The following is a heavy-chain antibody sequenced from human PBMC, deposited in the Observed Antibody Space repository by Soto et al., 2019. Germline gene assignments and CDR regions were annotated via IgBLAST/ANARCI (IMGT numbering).Heavy chain of an antibody. D-gene: IGHD3-3*01. CDR1: GGSISSSSYY. CDR3: ARVLRCLVDY. V-gene: IGHV4-39*01. CDR2: IYYSGST. Sequence: QLQLQESGPGLVKPSETLSLTCTVSGGSISSSSYYWGWIRQPPGKGLEWIGSIYYSGSTYYNPSLKSRVTIAVDTSKNQFSLKLSSVTAADTAVYYCARVLRCLVDYWGQGTLVTVSS. J-gene: IGHJ4*02.